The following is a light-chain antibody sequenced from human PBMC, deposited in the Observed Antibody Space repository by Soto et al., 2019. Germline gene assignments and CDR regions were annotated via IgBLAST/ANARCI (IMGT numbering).Light chain of an antibody. CDR1: QIVNNNF. CDR3: QQYRPSPLLYT. V-gene: IGKV3-20*01. Sequence: ENVLTQSPGTLSLSPGDRATLSCRTSQIVNNNFLAWYQQRPGQAPRLLVYDSSTRAAGVPDRFSASGSGTDFTLTIRRLEPQDFAVYYRQQYRPSPLLYTFGQGPKLGVK. J-gene: IGKJ2*01. CDR2: DSS.